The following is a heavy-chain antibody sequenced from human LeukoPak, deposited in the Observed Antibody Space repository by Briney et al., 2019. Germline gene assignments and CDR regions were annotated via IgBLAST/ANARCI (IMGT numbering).Heavy chain of an antibody. CDR3: AKVVSGTFDI. J-gene: IGHJ3*02. CDR1: GFTFSNYG. V-gene: IGHV3-23*01. CDR2: ISSSSGGT. Sequence: PGGSLRLSCAASGFTFSNYGMSWVRQAPGRGLEWVSAISSSSGGTYYADSVKGRFTISRDNSKNTLYLQMNSLRAEDTVVYYCAKVVSGTFDIWGQGTMVTVSS. D-gene: IGHD3-10*01.